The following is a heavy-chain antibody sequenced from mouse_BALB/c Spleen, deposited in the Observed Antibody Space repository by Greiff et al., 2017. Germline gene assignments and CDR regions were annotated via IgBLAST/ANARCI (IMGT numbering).Heavy chain of an antibody. V-gene: IGHV2-9*02. CDR2: IWAGGST. CDR3: ARDMIPYAMDY. Sequence: VKVVESGPGLVAPSQSLSITCTVSGFSLTSYGVHWVRQPPGKGLEWLGVIWAGGSTNYNSALMSRLSISKDNSKSQVFLKMNSLQTDDTAMYYCARDMIPYAMDYWGQGTSVTVSS. D-gene: IGHD2-3*01. CDR1: GFSLTSYG. J-gene: IGHJ4*01.